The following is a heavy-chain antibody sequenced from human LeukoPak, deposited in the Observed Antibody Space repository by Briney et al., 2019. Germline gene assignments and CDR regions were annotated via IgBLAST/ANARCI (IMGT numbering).Heavy chain of an antibody. J-gene: IGHJ4*02. CDR1: GFTFSSYA. CDR3: TTYGSGRKFDY. Sequence: GGSLRLSCAASGFTFSSYAMSWVRQAPGKGLEWVSAISGSGGSTYYADSVKGRFTISRDNSKNTLYLQMNSLKSEDTAVYYCTTYGSGRKFDYWGQGVLVTVSS. D-gene: IGHD3-10*01. CDR2: ISGSGGST. V-gene: IGHV3-23*01.